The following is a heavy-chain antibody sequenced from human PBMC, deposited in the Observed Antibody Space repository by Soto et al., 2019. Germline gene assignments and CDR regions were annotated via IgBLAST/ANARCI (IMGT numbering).Heavy chain of an antibody. CDR1: GDSISSGNKY. D-gene: IGHD3-16*01. V-gene: IGHV4-30-4*01. J-gene: IGHJ6*02. CDR3: ARVPSPFDYYYAMDV. CDR2: IFSSGTT. Sequence: SETLSLTCTVSGDSISSGNKYWSWIRQAPGKGLEWIGYIFSSGTTYYNPSLKSRLTMSLDTSQNQFSLRLASVTDADSAVYYCARVPSPFDYYYAMDVWGQGTTVTVS.